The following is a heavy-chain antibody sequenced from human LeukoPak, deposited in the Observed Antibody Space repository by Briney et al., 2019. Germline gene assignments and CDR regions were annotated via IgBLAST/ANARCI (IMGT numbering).Heavy chain of an antibody. J-gene: IGHJ4*02. CDR2: INTNNGGA. CDR1: GYTFTGYY. CDR3: ARGSGTSWFDY. V-gene: IGHV1-2*02. D-gene: IGHD6-13*01. Sequence: ASVKVSCKASGYTFTGYYIHWVRQAPGQGLEWMAWINTNNGGAKYGQNFQGRVTLTRDTSINTAYMELSSLTSDDTAVYYCARGSGTSWFDYWGQGTLVTVSS.